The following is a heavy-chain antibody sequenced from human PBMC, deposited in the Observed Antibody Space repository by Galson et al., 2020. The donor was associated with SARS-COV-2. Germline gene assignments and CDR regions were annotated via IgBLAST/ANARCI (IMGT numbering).Heavy chain of an antibody. CDR1: GGSISSSSYY. CDR3: AGEMATIKSGEGHYYYYGMDV. J-gene: IGHJ6*02. CDR2: IYYSGST. Sequence: SETLSLTCTVSGGSISSSSYYWGWIRQPPGKGLEWIGSIYYSGSTYYNPSLKSRVTISVDTSKNQFSLKLSSVTAADTAVYYCAGEMATIKSGEGHYYYYGMDVWGQGTTVTVSS. V-gene: IGHV4-39*07. D-gene: IGHD5-12*01.